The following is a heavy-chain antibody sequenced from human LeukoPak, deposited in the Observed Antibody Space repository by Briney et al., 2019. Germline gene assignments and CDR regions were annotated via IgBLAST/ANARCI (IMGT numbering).Heavy chain of an antibody. D-gene: IGHD3-3*01. J-gene: IGHJ4*02. CDR3: ARGPIRIDFWSGYYADYFDY. Sequence: ASVKVSCKASGYTFTNYDINWVRQAPGQGLEWMGWISLYNGNINYAQKFQGRVTMTTDTSTTTAYMELRSLRSDDTAVYYCARGPIRIDFWSGYYADYFDYWGQGTLITVSS. V-gene: IGHV1-18*01. CDR1: GYTFTNYD. CDR2: ISLYNGNI.